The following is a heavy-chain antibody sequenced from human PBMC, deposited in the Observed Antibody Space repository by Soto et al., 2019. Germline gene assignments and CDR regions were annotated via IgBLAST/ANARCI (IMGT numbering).Heavy chain of an antibody. J-gene: IGHJ4*02. CDR3: AKDPPASYYYDSIGYKPSYFDY. Sequence: EVQLLESGGGLVQPGGSLRLSCAASGFTFSSYAMSWVRQAPGKGLEWVSAISGSGGSTYYADSVKGRFTISRDNSKNTRYLQMNSLRAEDTAVYYCAKDPPASYYYDSIGYKPSYFDYWGQGTLVTVSS. D-gene: IGHD3-22*01. CDR1: GFTFSSYA. V-gene: IGHV3-23*01. CDR2: ISGSGGST.